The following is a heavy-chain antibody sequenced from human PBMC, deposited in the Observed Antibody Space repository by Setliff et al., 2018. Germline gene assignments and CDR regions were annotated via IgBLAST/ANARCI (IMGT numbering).Heavy chain of an antibody. CDR3: AREVTGSSSWFEGAFDI. Sequence: ASVKVSCKASGYTFTGYYMHWVRQAPGQGLEWMGWINPNSGGTNLAQKFQGWVSMTRDTSITTAYMELSRLTSDDMAVYYCAREVTGSSSWFEGAFDIWGQGTMVTVSS. CDR2: INPNSGGT. V-gene: IGHV1-2*04. CDR1: GYTFTGYY. J-gene: IGHJ3*02. D-gene: IGHD6-13*01.